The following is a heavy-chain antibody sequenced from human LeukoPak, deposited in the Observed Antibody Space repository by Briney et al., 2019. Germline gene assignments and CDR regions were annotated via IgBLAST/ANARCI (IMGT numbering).Heavy chain of an antibody. D-gene: IGHD3-22*01. CDR2: IIYSGGAT. Sequence: PGGSLRLSCAASGFTFSRSAMTWVRQGPGTGLEFVASIIYSGGATYYADSLKGRFTISRDNSKNTLFLQMNTLRAEDTALYYCAKDGLYYHGSEHVYYFDSWGQGTLVTVSS. J-gene: IGHJ4*02. CDR3: AKDGLYYHGSEHVYYFDS. CDR1: GFTFSRSA. V-gene: IGHV3-23*01.